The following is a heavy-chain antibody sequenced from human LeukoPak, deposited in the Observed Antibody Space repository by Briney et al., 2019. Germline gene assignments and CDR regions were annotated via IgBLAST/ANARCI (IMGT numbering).Heavy chain of an antibody. D-gene: IGHD3-16*01. J-gene: IGHJ5*02. CDR3: ARGGSWFDP. Sequence: SETLSLTCNFSGGSISSDYCSWIRQPPGKGLEWIGYMSYTGSANYNPSLRSRVTISVDTSKNQFFLQLKSVTAADTAVYYCARGGSWFDPWGQGILVTVSS. CDR1: GGSISSDY. V-gene: IGHV4-59*12. CDR2: MSYTGSA.